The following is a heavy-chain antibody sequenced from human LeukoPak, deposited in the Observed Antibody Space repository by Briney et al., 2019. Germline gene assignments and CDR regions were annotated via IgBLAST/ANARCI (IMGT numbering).Heavy chain of an antibody. Sequence: GGSLRLSCAASGFTFSSYWMHWVRQAPGKGLVWVSRINSDGSSTSYADSVKGRFTISRDNAKNTLYLQVNSLRAEDTAVYYCAREDIVATQHYGMDVWGQGTTVTVSS. J-gene: IGHJ6*02. CDR2: INSDGSST. V-gene: IGHV3-74*01. CDR3: AREDIVATQHYGMDV. CDR1: GFTFSSYW. D-gene: IGHD5-12*01.